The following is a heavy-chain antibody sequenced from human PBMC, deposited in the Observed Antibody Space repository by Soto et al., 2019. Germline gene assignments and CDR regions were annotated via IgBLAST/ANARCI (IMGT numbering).Heavy chain of an antibody. Sequence: QVQLQESGPGLVKPSQTLSLTCTVSGGSISSGGYYWSWIRPHPGTGLEWIGYIYYSGSTYYNPSLKRRVTLSVDTSKNKFSLKLSSVTAADPAVYDCARGGNDSRGYYSQGKEYFQHWVQGTLVTVSS. V-gene: IGHV4-31*03. CDR1: GGSISSGGYY. J-gene: IGHJ1*01. D-gene: IGHD3-22*01. CDR3: ARGGNDSRGYYSQGKEYFQH. CDR2: IYYSGST.